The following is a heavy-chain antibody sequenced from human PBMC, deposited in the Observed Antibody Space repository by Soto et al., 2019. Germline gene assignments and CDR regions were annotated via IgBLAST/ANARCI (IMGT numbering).Heavy chain of an antibody. D-gene: IGHD5-12*01. Sequence: GGSLRLSCAASGFTFDDYAMHWVRQAPGKGLEWVSGISWNSGSIGYADSVKGRFTISRDNAKNSLYLQMNSLRAEDTALYYCAKDKDDGYPIRGFDYWGQGTMVTVYS. CDR1: GFTFDDYA. CDR2: ISWNSGSI. V-gene: IGHV3-9*01. CDR3: AKDKDDGYPIRGFDY. J-gene: IGHJ4*02.